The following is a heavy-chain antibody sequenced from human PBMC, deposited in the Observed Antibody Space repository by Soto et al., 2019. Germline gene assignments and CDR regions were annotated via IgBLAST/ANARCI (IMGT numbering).Heavy chain of an antibody. CDR1: GFTFSLYA. CDR2: ISGGGGST. Sequence: EVQLLESGGDLVQPGGSLRLSCAASGFTFSLYAMSWVRQAPGKGLEWVSTISGGGGSTYYADSAQGRFTVSRDNSKNILYLQMNSLRAEDTAVYYCAKDRSRYSSGWHDWFDTWGQGTLVTVSS. D-gene: IGHD6-19*01. CDR3: AKDRSRYSSGWHDWFDT. J-gene: IGHJ5*02. V-gene: IGHV3-23*01.